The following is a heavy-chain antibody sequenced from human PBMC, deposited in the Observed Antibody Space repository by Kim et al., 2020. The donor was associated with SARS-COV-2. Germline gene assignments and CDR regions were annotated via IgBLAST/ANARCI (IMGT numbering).Heavy chain of an antibody. V-gene: IGHV4-34*01. J-gene: IGHJ4*02. CDR3: ARIEVFDFDY. Sequence: SETLSLTCAVYGGSFSNYYWSWIRQSPGKGLEWIGEINHSGNTNYNPSLKSRVTISVDTSKNQFSLKLSSVTAADTAFYYCARIEVFDFDYWGQGTLVTV. CDR1: GGSFSNYY. CDR2: INHSGNT. D-gene: IGHD2-21*01.